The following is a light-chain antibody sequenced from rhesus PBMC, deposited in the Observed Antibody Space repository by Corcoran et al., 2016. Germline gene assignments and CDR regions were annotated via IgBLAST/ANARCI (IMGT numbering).Light chain of an antibody. Sequence: DIQMTQSPSSLSASVGDRVTITCRASQGITNDLAWYQQKPGETPKLLIYEASSLQSGIPSRFSGSGSGTDFTLTISSLQPEDVATYNCQHYYSTPYSFGQGTKVEIK. CDR3: QHYYSTPYS. J-gene: IGKJ2*01. V-gene: IGKV1-25*01. CDR1: QGITND. CDR2: EAS.